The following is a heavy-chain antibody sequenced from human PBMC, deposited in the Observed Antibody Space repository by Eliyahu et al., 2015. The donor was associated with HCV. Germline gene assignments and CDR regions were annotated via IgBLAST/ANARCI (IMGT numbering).Heavy chain of an antibody. CDR1: GFIFSSYS. J-gene: IGHJ4*02. D-gene: IGHD4-23*01. Sequence: EVQLVESGGGLVKPGGSLXVSCAASGFIFSSYSMNWVRQAPGKGLEWVSSISSSSTYIYYADSAKGRFTISRDDAKNSLYLQMNSLRAEDTAVYFCARGGNSLDYWGQGTLVTVSS. V-gene: IGHV3-21*01. CDR3: ARGGNSLDY. CDR2: ISSSSTYI.